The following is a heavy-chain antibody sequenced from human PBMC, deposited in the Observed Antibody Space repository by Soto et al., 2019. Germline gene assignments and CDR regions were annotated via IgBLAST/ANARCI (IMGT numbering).Heavy chain of an antibody. CDR3: ARALVEMATITDY. CDR1: GYTFTSYY. CDR2: MNPNSGNT. D-gene: IGHD5-12*01. V-gene: IGHV1-8*01. Sequence: ASVKVSCKASGYTFTSYYINWVRQATGQGLEWMGWMNPNSGNTGYAQKFQGRVTMTRNTSISTAYMELSSLRSEDTAVYYCARALVEMATITDYWGQGTLVTVSS. J-gene: IGHJ4*02.